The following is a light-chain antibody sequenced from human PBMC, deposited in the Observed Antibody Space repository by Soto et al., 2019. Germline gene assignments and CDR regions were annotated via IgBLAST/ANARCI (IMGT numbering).Light chain of an antibody. Sequence: EIMMTQSPATLSVSPGERATLSCRASQSVSSSLAWYQQKPGQAPRLLLYGASTRATGIPARFSGSGSGTEFTLTINSLQSEDVAVYHCQQDNYFWTFGQWGNVDI. CDR2: GAS. CDR3: QQDNYFWT. J-gene: IGKJ1*01. CDR1: QSVSSS. V-gene: IGKV3-15*01.